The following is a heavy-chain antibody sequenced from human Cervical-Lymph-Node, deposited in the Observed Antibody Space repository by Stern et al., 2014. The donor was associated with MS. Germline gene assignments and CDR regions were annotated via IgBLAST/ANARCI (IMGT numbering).Heavy chain of an antibody. CDR2: MSFVGGNK. Sequence: QVQLVQSGGGVVQPGRSLTLSCAASGFSLSNSGMHWVRQAPGKGLEWVAVMSFVGGNKKYGDSVKGRFSISRDMANNTLFLQMNSVRPEDTAVYYCMGDGDAMHVWGQGTTVIVSS. CDR1: GFSLSNSG. J-gene: IGHJ6*02. CDR3: MGDGDAMHV. V-gene: IGHV3-30*03.